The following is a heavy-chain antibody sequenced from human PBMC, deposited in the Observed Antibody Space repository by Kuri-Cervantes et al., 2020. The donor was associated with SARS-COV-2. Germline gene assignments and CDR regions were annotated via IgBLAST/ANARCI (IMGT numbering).Heavy chain of an antibody. Sequence: GSLRLSCAVYGGSFSGYYWSWIRQPPGKGLEWIGEIDHSGSTNYNLSLKSRVTISVDTSKNQFSLKLSSVTAADTAVYYCARDRSSSGYSDYWGQGTLVTVSS. J-gene: IGHJ4*02. V-gene: IGHV4-34*01. CDR3: ARDRSSSGYSDY. CDR1: GGSFSGYY. D-gene: IGHD3-22*01. CDR2: IDHSGST.